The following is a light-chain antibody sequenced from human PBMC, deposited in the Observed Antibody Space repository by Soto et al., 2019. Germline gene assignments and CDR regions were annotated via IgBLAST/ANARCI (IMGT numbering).Light chain of an antibody. J-gene: IGKJ2*01. Sequence: EIVLTQSPGTLSLSPGERATLSCRASQSLSRRSLAWYQQKPGQAPRLLIYDTSSRATDIPDRFTGSGSGTDFTLTISRLEPEDFAGYYCHQYIMSPYTFGQGTKMEIK. CDR2: DTS. V-gene: IGKV3-20*01. CDR3: HQYIMSPYT. CDR1: QSLSRRS.